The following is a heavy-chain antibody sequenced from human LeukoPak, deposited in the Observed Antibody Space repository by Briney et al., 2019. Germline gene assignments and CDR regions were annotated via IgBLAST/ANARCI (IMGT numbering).Heavy chain of an antibody. CDR3: AGNRYYFDY. J-gene: IGHJ4*02. CDR2: IYYSGST. D-gene: IGHD1-14*01. V-gene: IGHV4-59*01. CDR1: GGSLSGYY. Sequence: SETLSLTCAVYGGSLSGYYWSWIRQPPGKGLEWIGYIYYSGSTNYNPSLKSRVTISLDTSKNQFSLRLSSVTAADTAVYYCAGNRYYFDYWGQGTLVTVSS.